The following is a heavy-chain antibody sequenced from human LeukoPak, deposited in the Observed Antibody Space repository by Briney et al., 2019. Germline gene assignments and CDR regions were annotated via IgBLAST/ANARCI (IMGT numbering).Heavy chain of an antibody. D-gene: IGHD2-15*01. V-gene: IGHV3-21*01. J-gene: IGHJ4*02. Sequence: PGGSLRLSCAASGFTFSSYAMSWVRQAPGKGLEWVSSISSSSYIYYADSVKGRFTISRDNAKNSLYLQMNSLRAEDTAVYYCAIYSGSYWGQGTLVTVSS. CDR1: GFTFSSYA. CDR3: AIYSGSY. CDR2: ISSSSYI.